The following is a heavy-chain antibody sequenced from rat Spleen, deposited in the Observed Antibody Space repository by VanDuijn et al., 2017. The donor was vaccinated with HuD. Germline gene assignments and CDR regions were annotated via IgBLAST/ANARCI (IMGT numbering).Heavy chain of an antibody. CDR1: GFTFSNYD. J-gene: IGHJ2*01. CDR3: ATNNYGDY. Sequence: EVQLVESGGGLVQPGRSMKLSCAASGFTFSNYDMAWVRQAPTKGLEWVASISYDGSSTYYRDSVKGRFTISRDNAKSTLYLQMDSLRSEDTATYYCATNNYGDYWGQGVMVTVSS. V-gene: IGHV5-20*01. CDR2: ISYDGSST.